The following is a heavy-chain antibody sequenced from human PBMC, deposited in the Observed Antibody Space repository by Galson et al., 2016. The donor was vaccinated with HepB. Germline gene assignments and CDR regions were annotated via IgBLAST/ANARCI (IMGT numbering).Heavy chain of an antibody. V-gene: IGHV6-1*01. J-gene: IGHJ4*02. CDR1: GDSVSSNSAT. Sequence: CAISGDSVSSNSATWNWIRQSPSRGLEWLGRTYHTSNWYSDYAVSVKSRITINPDTSKNQFSLKLSSVTAADTAVYFCARLKSGSLGYCSGGNCYRPRQFDYWGQGTLVTVSS. D-gene: IGHD2-15*01. CDR2: TYHTSNWYS. CDR3: ARLKSGSLGYCSGGNCYRPRQFDY.